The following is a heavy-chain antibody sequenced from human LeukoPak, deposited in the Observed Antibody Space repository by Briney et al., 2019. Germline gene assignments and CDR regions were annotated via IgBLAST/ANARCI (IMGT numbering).Heavy chain of an antibody. J-gene: IGHJ4*02. D-gene: IGHD6-13*01. V-gene: IGHV4-59*01. Sequence: KASETLSLTCTVSGGSISSYYWSWIRQPPGKGLEWIGYIYYSGSTNYNPSLKSRVTISVDTSKNQFSLKLSSVTAADTAVYYCARAAAAASRTFYFDYWGQGTLVTVSS. CDR3: ARAAAAASRTFYFDY. CDR2: IYYSGST. CDR1: GGSISSYY.